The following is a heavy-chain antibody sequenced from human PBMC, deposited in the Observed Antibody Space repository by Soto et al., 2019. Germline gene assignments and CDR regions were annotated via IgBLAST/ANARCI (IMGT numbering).Heavy chain of an antibody. CDR1: GGTFDHAA. V-gene: IGHV1-69*01. CDR3: ARQIFAADY. Sequence: QVQLVQSGAEVKKPGSSVKVSCEAPGGTFDHAAITWVRQAPGQGLEWMGGINPMFNSTHYAQKFQGRVTITADAATSTAFMGLRRLMSDDTAVYYCARQIFAADYWGQGTLLVVSS. D-gene: IGHD3-9*01. CDR2: INPMFNST. J-gene: IGHJ4*02.